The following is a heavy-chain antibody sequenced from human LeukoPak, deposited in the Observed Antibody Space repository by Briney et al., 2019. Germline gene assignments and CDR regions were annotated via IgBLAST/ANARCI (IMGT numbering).Heavy chain of an antibody. V-gene: IGHV3-30*02. CDR3: APEATNVAGS. CDR2: IRYDGSNK. D-gene: IGHD1-1*01. CDR1: GFTFSSYG. J-gene: IGHJ4*02. Sequence: PGGSLRLSCAASGFTFSSYGMHWVRQAPGKGLEWVAFIRYDGSNKYYADSVKGRFTISRDNSKNTLYLQMNSLRAEDTAVYYCAPEATNVAGSWGQGTLVIVSS.